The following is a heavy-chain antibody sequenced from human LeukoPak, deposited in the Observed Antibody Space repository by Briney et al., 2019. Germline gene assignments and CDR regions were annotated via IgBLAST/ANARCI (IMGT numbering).Heavy chain of an antibody. J-gene: IGHJ4*02. CDR2: IYHSGST. CDR1: GYSIISGYY. D-gene: IGHD4-23*01. Sequence: SETLFLTCAVSGYSIISGYYWGWIRQPPGKGLEWIGSIYHSGSTYYNPSLKSRVTISVDTSKNQFSLKLSSVTAADTAVYYCARITVVTPPGYWGQGTLVTVSS. CDR3: ARITVVTPPGY. V-gene: IGHV4-38-2*01.